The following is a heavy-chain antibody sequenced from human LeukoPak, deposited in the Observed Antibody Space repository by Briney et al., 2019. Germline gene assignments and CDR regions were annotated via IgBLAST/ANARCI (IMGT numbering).Heavy chain of an antibody. CDR3: AKDSLYSSGFDY. J-gene: IGHJ4*02. CDR2: ISSSSSYI. V-gene: IGHV3-21*01. CDR1: GFTFSSYS. D-gene: IGHD6-19*01. Sequence: GGSLRLSCAASGFTFSSYSMNWVRQAPGKGLEWVSSISSSSSYIYYADSVKGRFTISRDNSKNTLYLQMNSLRAEDTAVYYCAKDSLYSSGFDYWGQGTLVTVSS.